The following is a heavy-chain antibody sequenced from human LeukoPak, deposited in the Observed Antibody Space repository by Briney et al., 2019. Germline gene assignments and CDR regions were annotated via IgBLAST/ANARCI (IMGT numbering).Heavy chain of an antibody. CDR3: AKDPFVYCSGGSCYDRSYYFDY. CDR2: ISGSGCST. J-gene: IGHJ4*02. CDR1: SFTFNSYA. Sequence: PGGSLRLSCAASSFTFNSYAMSWVRHARREGLEGVSAISGSGCSTYYADSVKGRFTISRDNSKDTLYLQMNSLRAEDTAVYYCAKDPFVYCSGGSCYDRSYYFDYWGQGTLVTVSS. D-gene: IGHD2-15*01. V-gene: IGHV3-23*01.